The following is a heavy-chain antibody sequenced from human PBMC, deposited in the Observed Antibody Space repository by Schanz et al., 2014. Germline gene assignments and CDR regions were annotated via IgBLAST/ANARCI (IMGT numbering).Heavy chain of an antibody. D-gene: IGHD6-13*01. CDR2: INPSGGST. CDR1: GGTFSSYT. J-gene: IGHJ4*02. CDR3: ARDGEAAADCDY. Sequence: QVQLVQSGAEVKKPGASVKVSCKASGGTFSSYTINWVRQAPGQGLEWMGIINPSGGSTSYAQKFQGRVTMTRDTSTSTVYMELSSLRSEDTAVYYCARDGEAAADCDYWGQGTLVTVSS. V-gene: IGHV1-46*03.